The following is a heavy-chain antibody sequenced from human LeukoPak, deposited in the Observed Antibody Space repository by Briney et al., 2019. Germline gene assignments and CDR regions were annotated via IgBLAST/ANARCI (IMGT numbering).Heavy chain of an antibody. D-gene: IGHD1-26*01. CDR2: IKQDGSEK. V-gene: IGHV3-7*01. CDR3: ARVQWELRGVGSYFDY. Sequence: GGSLRLSCAASGFTFSSYWMSGVRQAPGKGLEWVANIKQDGSEKYYVDSVKGRFTISRDNAKNSLYLQMNSLRAEDTAVYYCARVQWELRGVGSYFDYWGQGTLVTVSS. J-gene: IGHJ4*02. CDR1: GFTFSSYW.